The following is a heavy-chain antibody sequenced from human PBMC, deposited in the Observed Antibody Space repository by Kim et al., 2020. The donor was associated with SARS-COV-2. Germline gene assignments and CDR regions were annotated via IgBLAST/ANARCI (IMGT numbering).Heavy chain of an antibody. D-gene: IGHD2-2*01. V-gene: IGHV3-48*03. CDR2: ISSSGSTI. J-gene: IGHJ6*02. CDR1: GFTFSSYE. Sequence: GGSLRLSCAASGFTFSSYEMNWVRQAPGKGLEWVSYISSSGSTIYYADSVKGRFTISRDNAKNSLYLQMNSLRAEDTAVYYCARVGGYCSSTSCYYYYYGMDVWGQGTTVTVSS. CDR3: ARVGGYCSSTSCYYYYYGMDV.